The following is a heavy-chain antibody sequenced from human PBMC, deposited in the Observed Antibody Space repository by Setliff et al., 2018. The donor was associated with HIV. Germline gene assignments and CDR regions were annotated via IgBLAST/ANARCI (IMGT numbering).Heavy chain of an antibody. CDR2: INPNRGGT. CDR1: GYTFSAYH. J-gene: IGHJ4*02. V-gene: IGHV1-2*06. D-gene: IGHD3-22*01. Sequence: WASVKVSCKASGYTFSAYHMDWVRQAPGQGLEWMGRINPNRGGTNFAQKFQGRVTLTRDTSISTAHMELTRLTADDTAVYYCVLPGYYESSGYAVDHWGQGTLVTVSS. CDR3: VLPGYYESSGYAVDH.